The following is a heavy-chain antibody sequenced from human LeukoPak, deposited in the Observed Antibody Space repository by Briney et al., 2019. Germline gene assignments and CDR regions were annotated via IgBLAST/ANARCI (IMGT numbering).Heavy chain of an antibody. J-gene: IGHJ4*02. CDR2: IYHSGST. V-gene: IGHV4-38-2*01. Sequence: PSETLSLTCAVSGYSISSGYCWGWIRQPPGKGLEWIGSIYHSGSTYYNPSLKSRVTISVDTSKNQFSLKLSFVTAADTALYYCARVATTTNPPQRPFDYWGQGTLVTVSS. CDR3: ARVATTTNPPQRPFDY. D-gene: IGHD5-12*01. CDR1: GYSISSGYC.